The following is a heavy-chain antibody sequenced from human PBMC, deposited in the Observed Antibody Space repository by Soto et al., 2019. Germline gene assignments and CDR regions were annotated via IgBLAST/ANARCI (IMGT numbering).Heavy chain of an antibody. D-gene: IGHD6-19*01. V-gene: IGHV1-18*01. J-gene: IGHJ5*02. Sequence: ASVKVSCKASGYTFTSYGISWVRQAPGQGLEWMGWISAYNGNTNYADSVKGRFTISRDNSKNTLYLQMNSLRAEDTAVYYCARERVAGPNWFDPWGQGTLVTVSS. CDR2: ISAYNGNT. CDR3: ARERVAGPNWFDP. CDR1: GYTFTSYG.